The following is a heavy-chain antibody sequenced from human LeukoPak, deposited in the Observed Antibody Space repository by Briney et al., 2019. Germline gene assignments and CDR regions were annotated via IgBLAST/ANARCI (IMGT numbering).Heavy chain of an antibody. CDR2: IRSKTDGGTT. CDR1: GFTFSNAW. J-gene: IGHJ4*02. D-gene: IGHD3-10*01. Sequence: NAGGSLRLSCAASGFTFSNAWMSWVRQAPGKGLEWVGRIRSKTDGGTTDYAVPVKGRFTISRDDSKNTLYLQMNSLKTGDTAVYYCTTARNMVRGVIPLDYWGQGTLVTVSS. V-gene: IGHV3-15*01. CDR3: TTARNMVRGVIPLDY.